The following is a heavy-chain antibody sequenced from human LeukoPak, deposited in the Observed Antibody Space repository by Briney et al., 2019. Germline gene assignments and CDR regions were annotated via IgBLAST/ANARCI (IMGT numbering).Heavy chain of an antibody. D-gene: IGHD5-18*01. CDR2: ISGSGGST. CDR1: GFTFSSYA. J-gene: IGHJ4*02. V-gene: IGHV3-23*01. Sequence: GGSLRLSCAASGFTFSSYAMSWVRQAPGKGLEWVSAISGSGGSTYYADSVKGRFTISRDNSKNTLYLQMNSLRAEDTAVYYCAKDLTSGYSYGYFVDYWGQGTLVTVSS. CDR3: AKDLTSGYSYGYFVDY.